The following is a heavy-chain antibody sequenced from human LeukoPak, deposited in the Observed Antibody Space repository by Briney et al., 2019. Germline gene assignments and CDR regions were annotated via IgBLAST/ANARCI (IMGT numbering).Heavy chain of an antibody. J-gene: IGHJ4*02. CDR2: VYGAGNT. Sequence: GGSLRLSCAASEFTVSSNYMSWVRQAPGKGLEWVSIVYGAGNTYYADSVKGRFTVSRDIAKNTQYLQMNSLRDDDTAVYYCTRTIAAAGVDYFDYWGRGTLVTVSS. CDR1: EFTVSSNY. CDR3: TRTIAAAGVDYFDY. V-gene: IGHV3-66*01. D-gene: IGHD6-13*01.